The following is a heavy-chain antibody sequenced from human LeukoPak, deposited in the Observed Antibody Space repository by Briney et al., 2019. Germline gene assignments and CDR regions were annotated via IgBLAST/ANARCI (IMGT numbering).Heavy chain of an antibody. CDR3: ARGVRATRYSSGWYTPMY. V-gene: IGHV1-2*02. J-gene: IGHJ4*02. Sequence: ASVKVSCKASGYTFTGYYMHWVRQAPGQGLEWMGWMNPNSGGTNYAQKFQGRVTMTRDTSISTAYMELSRLRSDDTAVYYCARGVRATRYSSGWYTPMYWGQGTLVTVSS. D-gene: IGHD6-19*01. CDR1: GYTFTGYY. CDR2: MNPNSGGT.